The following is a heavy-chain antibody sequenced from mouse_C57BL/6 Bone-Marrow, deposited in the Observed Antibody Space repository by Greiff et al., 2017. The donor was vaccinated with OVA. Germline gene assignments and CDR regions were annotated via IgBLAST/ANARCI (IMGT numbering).Heavy chain of an antibody. CDR2: IDPSDSET. CDR1: GYTFTSYW. J-gene: IGHJ2*01. V-gene: IGHV1-52*01. D-gene: IGHD3-1*01. CDR3: ARRGELQLRRWYYFDY. Sequence: QVQLQQPGAELVRPGSSVKLSCKASGYTFTSYWMHWVKQRPIQGLEWIGNIDPSDSETHYNQKFKDKATLTGDKSSSTAYMQLISLTSEDSAVYYCARRGELQLRRWYYFDYWGQGTTLTVSS.